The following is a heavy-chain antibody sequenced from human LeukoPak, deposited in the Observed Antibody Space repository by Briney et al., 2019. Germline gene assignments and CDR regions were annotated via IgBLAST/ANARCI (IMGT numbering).Heavy chain of an antibody. D-gene: IGHD2-2*01. Sequence: KPGGSLRLSCAASGFTFINAWMSWVRQAPGKGLEWVGRFKSKTDGGTTDYAAPVKGRFSISRDESKNTLYLQMNSLKTEDTAVYYCTTEDCSSTSCPYYFDYWGQGTLVTVS. CDR2: FKSKTDGGTT. V-gene: IGHV3-15*01. J-gene: IGHJ4*02. CDR3: TTEDCSSTSCPYYFDY. CDR1: GFTFINAW.